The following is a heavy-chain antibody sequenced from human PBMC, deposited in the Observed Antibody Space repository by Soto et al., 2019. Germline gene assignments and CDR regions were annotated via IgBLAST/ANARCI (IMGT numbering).Heavy chain of an antibody. CDR2: ISYDGSNK. CDR3: ARDILEWPTNYYYGMDV. D-gene: IGHD3-3*01. CDR1: GFTFSSYA. Sequence: QVQLVESGGGMVQPGRSLRLSCAASGFTFSSYAMHWVRQAPGKGLEWVAVISYDGSNKYYADSVKGRFTISRDNSKNTLYLQMNSLRAEDTAVYYCARDILEWPTNYYYGMDVWGQGTTVTVSS. J-gene: IGHJ6*02. V-gene: IGHV3-30-3*01.